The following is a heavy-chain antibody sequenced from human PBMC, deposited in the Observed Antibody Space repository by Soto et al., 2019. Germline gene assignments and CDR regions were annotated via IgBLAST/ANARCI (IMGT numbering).Heavy chain of an antibody. Sequence: ASVKVSCKASGYTFTSYGISWVRQAPGQGLEWMGWISAYNGNTNYAQKLQGRVTMTTDTSTSTAYMELRSLRSDDTAVYYCARDYYDFWSGYYTHWLDPWGQGTLVTVSS. D-gene: IGHD3-3*01. V-gene: IGHV1-18*04. CDR1: GYTFTSYG. CDR3: ARDYYDFWSGYYTHWLDP. CDR2: ISAYNGNT. J-gene: IGHJ5*02.